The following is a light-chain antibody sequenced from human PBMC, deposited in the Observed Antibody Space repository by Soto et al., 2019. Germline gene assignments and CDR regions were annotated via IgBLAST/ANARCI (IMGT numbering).Light chain of an antibody. CDR1: QSISSY. V-gene: IGKV1-39*01. CDR3: QQSFSEFLYT. Sequence: DIQMTQSPSSLSASVGDRVPITCRLSQSISSYLNWYQQQPGKAPKLLIYAASSLQSGVPSRFSGSGSGTDFTLTITSLQPEDFATYYCQQSFSEFLYTFGQGTKVDIK. CDR2: AAS. J-gene: IGKJ2*01.